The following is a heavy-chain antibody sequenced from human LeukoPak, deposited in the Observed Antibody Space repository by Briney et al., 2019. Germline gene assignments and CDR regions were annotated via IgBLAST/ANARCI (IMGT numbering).Heavy chain of an antibody. J-gene: IGHJ4*02. CDR1: GGSINGHY. CDR2: LHTNEET. V-gene: IGHV4-4*07. Sequence: ETLSLTCTVSGGSINGHYWTWIRQSTGKGLEWIGRLHTNEETIYNPSFKSRVTMSRDTSTNQFSLKLTSVTAADTAVYYCTRESVAVGTRYFDYWGQGILVTVSS. CDR3: TRESVAVGTRYFDY. D-gene: IGHD4-23*01.